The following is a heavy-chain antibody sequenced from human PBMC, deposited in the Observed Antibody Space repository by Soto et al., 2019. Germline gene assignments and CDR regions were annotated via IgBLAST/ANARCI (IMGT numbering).Heavy chain of an antibody. CDR3: AREDYEIPGAFDI. CDR1: GFTVSSNY. V-gene: IGHV3-53*04. Sequence: EVQLVESGGGLVQPGGSLRLSCAASGFTVSSNYMSWVRQAPGKGLEWVSVIYSGGSTYYADSVKGRFTISRHNSKNTLYLQMNSLRAEDTAVYYCAREDYEIPGAFDILGQGTMVTVSS. CDR2: IYSGGST. J-gene: IGHJ3*02. D-gene: IGHD4-17*01.